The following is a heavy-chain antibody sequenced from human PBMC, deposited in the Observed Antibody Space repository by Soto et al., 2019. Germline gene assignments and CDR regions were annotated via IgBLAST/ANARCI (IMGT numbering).Heavy chain of an antibody. CDR2: ISAYNGNT. V-gene: IGHV1-18*01. Sequence: ASVKVSCKASGYTFTSYGISWVRQAPGQGLEWMGWISAYNGNTNYAQKLQGRVTMTTDTSTSTAYMELRSLRSDDTAVYYCARATTIFGVVPFDYWGQGTLVTVSS. CDR1: GYTFTSYG. J-gene: IGHJ4*02. D-gene: IGHD3-3*01. CDR3: ARATTIFGVVPFDY.